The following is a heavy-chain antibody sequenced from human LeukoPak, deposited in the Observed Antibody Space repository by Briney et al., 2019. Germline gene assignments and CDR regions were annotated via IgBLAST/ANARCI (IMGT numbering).Heavy chain of an antibody. CDR1: GGSISSGGYS. CDR3: AREAIPTWXTMXAXXXFDP. D-gene: IGHD3-22*01. J-gene: IGHJ5*02. V-gene: IGHV4-31*03. Sequence: PSQTLSLTCIVSGGSISSGGYSWSWIRQHPGQGLEWIGYIYYSGSTYDNPSLKSRVTISVDTSKNQFSLKLSSVTAADTAVYYCAREAIPTWXTMXAXXXFDPWGQGTXVTVSS. CDR2: IYYSGST.